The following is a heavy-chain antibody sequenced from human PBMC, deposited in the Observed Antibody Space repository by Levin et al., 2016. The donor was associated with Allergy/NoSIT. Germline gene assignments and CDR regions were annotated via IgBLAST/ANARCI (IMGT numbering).Heavy chain of an antibody. Sequence: ASVKVSCKGSGYTFTDFYIHWVRQAPGQGLEWMGWINPNSGGTDYAQKFQGRVTITADESTSTAYMELSSLRSEDTAVYYCARVGGICTNGVCYGSFGGYYYYYGMDVWGQGTTVTVSS. CDR3: ARVGGICTNGVCYGSFGGYYYYYGMDV. V-gene: IGHV1-2*02. J-gene: IGHJ6*02. D-gene: IGHD2-8*01. CDR1: GYTFTDFY. CDR2: INPNSGGT.